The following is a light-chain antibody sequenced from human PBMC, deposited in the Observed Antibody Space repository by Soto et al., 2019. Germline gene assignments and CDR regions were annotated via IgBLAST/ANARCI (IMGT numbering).Light chain of an antibody. CDR1: SSNIGSNT. V-gene: IGLV1-44*01. CDR2: SNN. CDR3: AAWDDSLNGVV. J-gene: IGLJ2*01. Sequence: QSVLTQPPSASGTPGQRVTISCSGSSSNIGSNTVNWYQPLPGTAPKLLIYSNNQRPSGVPDRFSVSKSGTSASLAISGLQSEDEADYYCAAWDDSLNGVVFGGGTKLTVL.